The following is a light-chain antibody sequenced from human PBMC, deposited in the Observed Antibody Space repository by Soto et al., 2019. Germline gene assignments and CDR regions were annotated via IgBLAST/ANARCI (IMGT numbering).Light chain of an antibody. V-gene: IGLV2-14*01. CDR1: SSDVGGYNY. CDR3: SSYTSSSTPFYV. Sequence: QSALTQPASVSGSPGQSITISCTGISSDVGGYNYVSWYQQHPGKAPKLMIYEVSNRPSGVSNRFSGSKSGNTASLTISGLQAEDEADYYCSSYTSSSTPFYVFGTGTKVTVL. J-gene: IGLJ1*01. CDR2: EVS.